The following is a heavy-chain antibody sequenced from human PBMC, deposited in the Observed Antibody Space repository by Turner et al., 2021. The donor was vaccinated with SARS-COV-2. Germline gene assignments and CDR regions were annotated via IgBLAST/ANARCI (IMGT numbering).Heavy chain of an antibody. CDR1: GFFLSDHF. D-gene: IGHD1-26*01. Sequence: EVQLVEYGGGLVQPGGSLRVYCTVSGFFLSDHFVDWVRQAPGNGLELVGRTKNKDHNFGTQYGASVEGRFTISRDDSKNSLYLQMNSLKTEDTAVYYCARIRGTYSDWGQGTLVTVSS. J-gene: IGHJ4*02. CDR3: ARIRGTYSD. V-gene: IGHV3-72*01. CDR2: TKNKDHNFGT.